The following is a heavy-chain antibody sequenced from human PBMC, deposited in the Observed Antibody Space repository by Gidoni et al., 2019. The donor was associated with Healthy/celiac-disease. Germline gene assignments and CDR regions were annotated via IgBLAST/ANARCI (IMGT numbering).Heavy chain of an antibody. V-gene: IGHV3-49*03. CDR3: TRGPNSGSPVEAFDI. Sequence: VQLVESGGGLVQPGRSLRLSCPASGFTFGDYAMSWFRQAPGKGLEWVGFIRSKAYGGTTEYAASVKGRFTISRDDSKSIAYLQMNSLKTEDTAVYYCTRGPNSGSPVEAFDIWGQGTMVTVSS. CDR1: GFTFGDYA. J-gene: IGHJ3*02. D-gene: IGHD1-26*01. CDR2: IRSKAYGGTT.